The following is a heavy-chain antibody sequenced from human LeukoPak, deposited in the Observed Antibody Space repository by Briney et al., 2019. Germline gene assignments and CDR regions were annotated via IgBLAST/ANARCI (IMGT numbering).Heavy chain of an antibody. CDR3: AKLESADNNWYYFDY. Sequence: SETLSLTCAVYGGSFSGYYWSWIRQPPGKGLEWIGEINHSGSTNYNPSLKSRVTISVDTSKNQFSLKLSSVTAADTAVYYCAKLESADNNWYYFDYWGQGTLVTVSS. CDR2: INHSGST. CDR1: GGSFSGYY. D-gene: IGHD1-1*01. V-gene: IGHV4-34*01. J-gene: IGHJ4*02.